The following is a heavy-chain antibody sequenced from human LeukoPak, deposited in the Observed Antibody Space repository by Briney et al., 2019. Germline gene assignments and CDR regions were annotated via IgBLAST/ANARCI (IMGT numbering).Heavy chain of an antibody. CDR3: ARRPLYDSSGYYDY. V-gene: IGHV4-34*01. Sequence: PSETLSLTCAVYGGSFSGYYWSWIRQPPGKGLEWIGEINHSGSTNYNPSLKSRVTISVDTSKNQFSLKLSSVTAADTAVYYCARRPLYDSSGYYDYWGQGTLVTVSS. J-gene: IGHJ4*02. CDR2: INHSGST. CDR1: GGSFSGYY. D-gene: IGHD3-22*01.